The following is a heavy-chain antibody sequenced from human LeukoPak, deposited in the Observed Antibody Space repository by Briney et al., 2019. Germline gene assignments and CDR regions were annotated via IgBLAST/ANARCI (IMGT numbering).Heavy chain of an antibody. CDR2: IYHSGST. V-gene: IGHV4-38-2*02. CDR3: AREQWEPLGDY. D-gene: IGHD1-26*01. Sequence: PSETLSLTCTVSGYSISSGYYWGWIRQPPGKGLEWIGSIYHSGSTYYNPSLKSRVIISVDTSKNQFSLKLSSVTAADTAVYYCAREQWEPLGDYWGQGTLVTVSS. J-gene: IGHJ4*02. CDR1: GYSISSGYY.